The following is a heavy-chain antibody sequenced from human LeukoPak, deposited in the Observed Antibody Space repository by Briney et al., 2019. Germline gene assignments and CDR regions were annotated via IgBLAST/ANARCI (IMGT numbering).Heavy chain of an antibody. CDR2: INHSGST. Sequence: PSETLSLTCAVYGGSFSGYYWSWIRQPPGKGLEWIGEINHSGSTNYNPSLKSRVTISADTSKNQFSLKLSSVTAADTAVYYCASSDDILTGYYKGLDSWGQGTLVTVSS. V-gene: IGHV4-34*01. D-gene: IGHD3-9*01. CDR3: ASSDDILTGYYKGLDS. J-gene: IGHJ4*02. CDR1: GGSFSGYY.